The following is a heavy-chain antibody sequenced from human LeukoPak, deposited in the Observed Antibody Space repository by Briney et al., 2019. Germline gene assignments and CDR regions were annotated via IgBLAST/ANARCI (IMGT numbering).Heavy chain of an antibody. Sequence: SETLSLTCTVSGGSISSYYWSWIRQPAGKGLEWIGRIYTSRSTNYNPSLKSRVTMPVDTSKNQFSLKLSSVTAADTAVYYCARVGTSYPHVWYFDYWGQGTLVTVSS. V-gene: IGHV4-4*07. CDR2: IYTSRST. J-gene: IGHJ4*02. CDR3: ARVGTSYPHVWYFDY. CDR1: GGSISSYY. D-gene: IGHD1-26*01.